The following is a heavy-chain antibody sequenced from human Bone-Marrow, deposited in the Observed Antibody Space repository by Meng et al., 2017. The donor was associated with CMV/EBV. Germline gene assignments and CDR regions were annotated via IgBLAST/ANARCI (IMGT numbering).Heavy chain of an antibody. D-gene: IGHD3-9*01. CDR2: INHSGST. J-gene: IGHJ4*02. CDR1: GWSSSGYY. Sequence: SDPLSSTCAAYGWSSSGYYWSWIRQPPGKGLEWIGEINHSGSTNYNPSLKSRVTISVDTSKNQFSLKLSSVTAADTAVYYCARDSKVLRYFDWLLMRTGFEYWGQGTLVTVSS. V-gene: IGHV4-34*01. CDR3: ARDSKVLRYFDWLLMRTGFEY.